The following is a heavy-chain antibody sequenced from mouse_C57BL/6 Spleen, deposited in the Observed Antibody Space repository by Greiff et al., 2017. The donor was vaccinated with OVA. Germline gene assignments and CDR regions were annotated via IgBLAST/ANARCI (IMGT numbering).Heavy chain of an antibody. V-gene: IGHV14-4*01. Sequence: VQLQQSGAELVRPGASVKLSCTASGFNIKDDYMHWVKQRPEQGLEWIGWLDPENGDTEYASKFQGKATITADTSSNTAYLQLSSLTSEDTAVYYCTTLPYGSTHYFDYWGQGTTLTVSS. D-gene: IGHD1-1*01. CDR1: GFNIKDDY. CDR2: LDPENGDT. J-gene: IGHJ2*01. CDR3: TTLPYGSTHYFDY.